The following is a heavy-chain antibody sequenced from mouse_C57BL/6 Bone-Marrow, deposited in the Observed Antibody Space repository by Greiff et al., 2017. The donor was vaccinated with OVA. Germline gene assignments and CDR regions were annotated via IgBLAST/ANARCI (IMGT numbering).Heavy chain of an antibody. V-gene: IGHV1-74*01. CDR1: GYTFTNYW. J-gene: IGHJ1*03. CDR2: IHPSDSDT. D-gene: IGHD2-3*01. CDR3: ALDDGYYPVLDV. Sequence: QVQLQQPGAELVKPGASVKLSCKASGYTFTNYWMHWVKQRPGQGLEWIGRIHPSDSDTNYNQKFKGKATLTVDKSSSTAYMQLSSLTSEDSAVYYCALDDGYYPVLDVWGTGTTVTVSS.